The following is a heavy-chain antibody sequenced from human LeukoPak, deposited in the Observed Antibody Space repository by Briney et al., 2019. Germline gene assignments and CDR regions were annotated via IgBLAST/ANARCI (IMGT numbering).Heavy chain of an antibody. CDR2: ISGSGGST. CDR3: AKHQVVVVAATRSYYYMDV. V-gene: IGHV3-23*01. D-gene: IGHD2-15*01. CDR1: GFTFSSYA. J-gene: IGHJ6*03. Sequence: GGSLRLSCAASGFTFSSYAMSWVRQAPGKGLEWVSAISGSGGSTYYADSVKGRFTISRDNSKNTLYLQMNSLRAEDTAVYYCAKHQVVVVAATRSYYYMDVWGKGTTVTVSS.